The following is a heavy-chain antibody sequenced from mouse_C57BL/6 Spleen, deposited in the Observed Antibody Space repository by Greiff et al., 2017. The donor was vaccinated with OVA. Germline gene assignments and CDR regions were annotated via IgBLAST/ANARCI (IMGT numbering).Heavy chain of an antibody. CDR2: ILGDGST. CDR3: AKGGYGNYLYFDV. D-gene: IGHD2-10*02. Sequence: VKLKESGPGLVAPSQSLSITCTFSGFSFTSYGVSWVRQPPGKGLELLGVILGDGSTNYHSALISRLCISKDNSKGQVFLKLNSLQTDDTAAYDCAKGGYGNYLYFDVWGTGTTVAVSS. V-gene: IGHV2-3*01. CDR1: GFSFTSYG. J-gene: IGHJ1*03.